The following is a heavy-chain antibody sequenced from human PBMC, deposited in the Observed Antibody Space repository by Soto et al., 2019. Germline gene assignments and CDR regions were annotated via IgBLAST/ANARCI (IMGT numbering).Heavy chain of an antibody. V-gene: IGHV4-59*08. J-gene: IGHJ5*02. D-gene: IGHD3-3*01. Sequence: SETLSLTCTVSGGSISSYYWSWLRQPPGKGLEWIGYIYYSGSTNYNPSLKSRVTISVDTSKNQFSLKLSPVTAADTAVYYCARHVPPVLRFLEWLISGFDPWGQGTPVTVSS. CDR2: IYYSGST. CDR3: ARHVPPVLRFLEWLISGFDP. CDR1: GGSISSYY.